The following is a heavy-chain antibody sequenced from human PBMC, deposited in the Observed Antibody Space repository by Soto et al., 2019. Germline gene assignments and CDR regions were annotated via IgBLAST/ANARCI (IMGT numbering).Heavy chain of an antibody. J-gene: IGHJ4*02. Sequence: QVQLQQWGAGLLKPSETLSLTCAVYGGSFSGYSWSWIRQPPGKGLEWIGEINHSGSTNYNPSLKSRVTISVDTSKNQFSLKLSSVTAADTAVYYCARGATVTTNNFDYWGQGTLVTVSS. CDR2: INHSGST. CDR1: GGSFSGYS. D-gene: IGHD4-17*01. V-gene: IGHV4-34*01. CDR3: ARGATVTTNNFDY.